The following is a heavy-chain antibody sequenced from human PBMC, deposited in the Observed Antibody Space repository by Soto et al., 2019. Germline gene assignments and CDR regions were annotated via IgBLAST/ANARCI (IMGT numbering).Heavy chain of an antibody. CDR3: ARLGYCSGGSCSSKSPVDV. Sequence: SETLSLTCTVSGGSISSSSYYWGWIRQPPGKGLEWIGSIYYSGSTYYNPSLKSRVTISVDTSKNQFSLKLSSVTAADTAVYYCARLGYCSGGSCSSKSPVDVRGKGTTVTV. CDR1: GGSISSSSYY. J-gene: IGHJ6*03. D-gene: IGHD2-15*01. CDR2: IYYSGST. V-gene: IGHV4-39*01.